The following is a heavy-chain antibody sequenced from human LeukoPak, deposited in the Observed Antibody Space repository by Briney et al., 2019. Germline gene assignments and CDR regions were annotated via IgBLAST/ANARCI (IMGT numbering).Heavy chain of an antibody. CDR3: ARDLYDNNRVQDY. J-gene: IGHJ4*02. Sequence: PGGSLRLSCAASGFTFSSYGMHWVRQAPGKGLEWVAVISYDGTNKYYADSVKGRFTISRDSSKNTLYLQMNSLRAEDTAVYYCARDLYDNNRVQDYWGQGTLVTVSS. CDR2: ISYDGTNK. V-gene: IGHV3-30*03. CDR1: GFTFSSYG. D-gene: IGHD1-14*01.